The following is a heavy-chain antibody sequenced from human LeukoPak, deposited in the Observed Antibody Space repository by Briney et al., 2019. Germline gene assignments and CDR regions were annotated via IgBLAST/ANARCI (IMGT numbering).Heavy chain of an antibody. D-gene: IGHD4-17*01. CDR2: INSDGSST. J-gene: IGHJ3*02. Sequence: GGSLRLSCEASGFTFSSYDMNWVRQAPGKGLVWFSRINSDGSSTSYADSVKGRFTISRDNAKNTLYLQMNSLRAEDTAVYYCASGWTTVTSLDAFDIWGQGTMVTVSS. CDR1: GFTFSSYD. V-gene: IGHV3-74*01. CDR3: ASGWTTVTSLDAFDI.